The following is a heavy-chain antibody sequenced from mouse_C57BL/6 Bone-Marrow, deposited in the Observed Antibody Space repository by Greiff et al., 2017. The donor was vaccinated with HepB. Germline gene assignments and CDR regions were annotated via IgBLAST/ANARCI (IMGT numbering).Heavy chain of an antibody. J-gene: IGHJ3*01. Sequence: VQLQQSGPELVKPGASVKISCKASGYAFSSSWMNWVKQRPGKGLEWIGRIYPGDGATNYNGTFKGKATLTADKSSSTAYMQLSSLTSEDSAVYFGARDEGFAYWGQGTLVTVSA. CDR2: IYPGDGAT. CDR3: ARDEGFAY. CDR1: GYAFSSSW. V-gene: IGHV1-82*01.